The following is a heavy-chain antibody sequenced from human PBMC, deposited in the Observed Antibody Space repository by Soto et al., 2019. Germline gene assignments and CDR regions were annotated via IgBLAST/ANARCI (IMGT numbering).Heavy chain of an antibody. V-gene: IGHV3-21*01. CDR3: ARDVGCSSTICYGHWFVP. J-gene: IGHJ5*02. D-gene: IGHD2-2*01. CDR1: GFTFSSYS. Sequence: EVQLVESGGGLVKPGGSLRLSCAASGFTFSSYSMNWVRQAPGKGLEWVSSISSSSSYIYYADSVKGRFTISRDNAKNSLDLQMNSLRDEDTAVYYWARDVGCSSTICYGHWFVPWGQGTLVTVSS. CDR2: ISSSSSYI.